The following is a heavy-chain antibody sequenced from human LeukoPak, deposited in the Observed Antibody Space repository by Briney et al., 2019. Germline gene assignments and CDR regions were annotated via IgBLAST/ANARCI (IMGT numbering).Heavy chain of an antibody. CDR2: IIPIFGTA. J-gene: IGHJ6*03. CDR3: ASHVDTTMVRVYYYYYLDV. CDR1: GGTFSSYA. Sequence: SVKVSCKASGGTFSSYAISWVRQAPGQGLEWMGGIIPIFGTANYAQKFQDRLTITTDESTSTVYMELSSLRPEDTAVYYCASHVDTTMVRVYYYYYLDVWGTGTTVIVSS. D-gene: IGHD5-18*01. V-gene: IGHV1-69*05.